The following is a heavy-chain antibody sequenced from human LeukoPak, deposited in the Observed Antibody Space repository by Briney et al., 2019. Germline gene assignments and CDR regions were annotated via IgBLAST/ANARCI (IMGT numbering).Heavy chain of an antibody. Sequence: SETLSLTCTVSGGSISSSSYYWGRIRQPPGKGLEWIGSIYHSGSTYYNPSLKSRVTISVDTSKNQFSLKLSSVTAADTAVYFCARAYRSSWYANWFDPWGQGTLVTVSS. CDR2: IYHSGST. CDR3: ARAYRSSWYANWFDP. J-gene: IGHJ5*02. D-gene: IGHD6-13*01. V-gene: IGHV4-39*07. CDR1: GGSISSSSYY.